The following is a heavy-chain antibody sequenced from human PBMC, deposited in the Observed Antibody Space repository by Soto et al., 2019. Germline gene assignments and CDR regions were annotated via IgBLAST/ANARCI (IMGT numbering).Heavy chain of an antibody. V-gene: IGHV1-2*02. Sequence: GASVNCCVNASGYTFTGDYMHWVRQAPGQVLEWMGWINPNSGGTNYAQKLQGRVTMTTDTSTSTAYMELRSLRSDDTAVYYCARDSRDPFGTYNWFDPWGQGNLVPISS. CDR2: INPNSGGT. CDR3: ARDSRDPFGTYNWFDP. J-gene: IGHJ5*02. CDR1: GYTFTGDY. D-gene: IGHD3-16*01.